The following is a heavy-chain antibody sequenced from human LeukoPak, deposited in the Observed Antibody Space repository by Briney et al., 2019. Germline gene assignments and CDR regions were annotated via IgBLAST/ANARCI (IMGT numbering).Heavy chain of an antibody. CDR3: AKSVWAAVAGTFDY. CDR2: IASSGRNT. Sequence: PGGSLRLSCAASGFNFNDAAMTWVRQAPGKGLEWVSLIASSGRNTYYTDSVRGRFTISRDNSKNTLYLQMNSLRAEDTAVYYCAKSVWAAVAGTFDYWGQGTLVTVSS. V-gene: IGHV3-23*01. CDR1: GFNFNDAA. D-gene: IGHD6-19*01. J-gene: IGHJ4*02.